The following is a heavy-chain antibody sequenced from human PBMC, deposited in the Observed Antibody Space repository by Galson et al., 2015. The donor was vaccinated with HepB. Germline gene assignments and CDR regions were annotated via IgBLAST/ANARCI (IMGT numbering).Heavy chain of an antibody. CDR2: IWYDGSNK. V-gene: IGHV3-33*01. CDR3: ARDLIGTGIAVAVGF. CDR1: GFTFSSYG. J-gene: IGHJ4*02. D-gene: IGHD6-19*01. Sequence: SLRLSCAASGFTFSSYGMHWVRQAPGKGLEWVAIIWYDGSNKFYADSVKGRFTISRDNSKNTLYLQMNSLRAEDTAVYYCARDLIGTGIAVAVGFWGQGTLVTVSS.